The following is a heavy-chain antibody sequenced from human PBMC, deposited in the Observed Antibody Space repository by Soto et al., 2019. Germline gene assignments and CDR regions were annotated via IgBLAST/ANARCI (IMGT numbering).Heavy chain of an antibody. CDR3: ARDSRRKYQLTYPHYYYYYGMDV. V-gene: IGHV4-31*03. Sequence: PXETLSLTCTVSGGSISSGGYYWSWIRQHPGKGLEWIGYIYYSGSTYYNPSLKSRVTISVDTSKNQFSLKLSSVTAADTAVYYCARDSRRKYQLTYPHYYYYYGMDVWGQGTTVTVSS. CDR1: GGSISSGGYY. CDR2: IYYSGST. J-gene: IGHJ6*02. D-gene: IGHD2-2*02.